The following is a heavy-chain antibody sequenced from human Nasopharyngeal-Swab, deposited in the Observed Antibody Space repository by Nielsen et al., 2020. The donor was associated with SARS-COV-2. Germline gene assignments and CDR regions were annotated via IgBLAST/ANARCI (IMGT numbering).Heavy chain of an antibody. Sequence: GGSLRLSCAASGFTFSNARMSWVRQAPGKGLEWVGRIKSKTDGGTTDYAAPVKGRFTISRDDSKNTLYLQMNSLKAEDTAVYYCTTLDYYDSSGLSFWGQGTLVTVSS. CDR2: IKSKTDGGTT. CDR3: TTLDYYDSSGLSF. J-gene: IGHJ4*02. CDR1: GFTFSNAR. V-gene: IGHV3-15*01. D-gene: IGHD3-22*01.